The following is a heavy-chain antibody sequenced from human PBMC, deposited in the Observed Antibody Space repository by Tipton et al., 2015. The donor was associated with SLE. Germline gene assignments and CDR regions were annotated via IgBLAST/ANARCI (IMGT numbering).Heavy chain of an antibody. J-gene: IGHJ4*02. Sequence: SLRLSCAASGFSLGDYAMHWVRQAPGKGLEWVSGISWNSGSIGYADSVKGRFTISRDNAKNTLYLQMNNLRAEDTAIYYCTRGVTGAYFDWGQGTLVTVSS. CDR2: ISWNSGSI. V-gene: IGHV3-9*01. CDR1: GFSLGDYA. D-gene: IGHD1-26*01. CDR3: TRGVTGAYFD.